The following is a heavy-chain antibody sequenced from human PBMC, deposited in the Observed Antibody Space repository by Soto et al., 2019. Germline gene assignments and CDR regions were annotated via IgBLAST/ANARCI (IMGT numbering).Heavy chain of an antibody. D-gene: IGHD6-6*01. Sequence: VASVKVSCKASGYTFTSYGISWVRQAPGQGLEWMGWISAYNGNTNYAQKLQGRVTMTTDTSTSTAYMELRSLRSDDTAVYYCARDEYSSSSGRYYYYGMDVWGQGTTVTVSS. CDR1: GYTFTSYG. V-gene: IGHV1-18*01. CDR2: ISAYNGNT. CDR3: ARDEYSSSSGRYYYYGMDV. J-gene: IGHJ6*02.